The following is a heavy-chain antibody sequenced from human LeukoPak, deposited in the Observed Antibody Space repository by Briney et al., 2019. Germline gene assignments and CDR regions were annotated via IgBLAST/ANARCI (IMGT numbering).Heavy chain of an antibody. D-gene: IGHD4-17*01. Sequence: SETLSLTCAVYGGSFSGYYWSWIRQPPGKGLEWIGEINHSGSTNYNPSLKGRVTISVDTSKNQFSLKLCSVTAADTAVYYCAREDYGEQNFDYWGQGTLVTVSS. CDR3: AREDYGEQNFDY. J-gene: IGHJ4*02. CDR1: GGSFSGYY. V-gene: IGHV4-34*01. CDR2: INHSGST.